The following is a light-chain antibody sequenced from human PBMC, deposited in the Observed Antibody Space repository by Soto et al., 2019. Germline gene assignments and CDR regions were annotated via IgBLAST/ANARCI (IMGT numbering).Light chain of an antibody. CDR3: QQYNSYQT. CDR1: QSISIW. J-gene: IGKJ1*01. V-gene: IGKV1-5*03. CDR2: KAS. Sequence: IEMTQSPSTLSASVGDRVTITCRASQSISIWLAWYQHKPGKAPKLLIYKASSLDSGVPSRFSGSGSGTEFTLTISSLQPDDFATYYCQQYNSYQTFGQGTKVDI.